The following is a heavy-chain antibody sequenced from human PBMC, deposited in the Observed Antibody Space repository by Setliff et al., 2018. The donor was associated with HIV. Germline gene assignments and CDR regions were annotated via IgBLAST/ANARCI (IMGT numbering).Heavy chain of an antibody. Sequence: SETLSLTCTVSGGSISSSNYYWGWIRQPPGKGLEWIGSIYYSGSTYYNPSLKSRVTISVDTSKNQFSLKLSSVTAADTAVYYCARDIAQYSSGWYKGGWFDPWGQGTLVTVSS. CDR1: GGSISSSNYY. CDR2: IYYSGST. V-gene: IGHV4-39*07. J-gene: IGHJ5*02. CDR3: ARDIAQYSSGWYKGGWFDP. D-gene: IGHD6-19*01.